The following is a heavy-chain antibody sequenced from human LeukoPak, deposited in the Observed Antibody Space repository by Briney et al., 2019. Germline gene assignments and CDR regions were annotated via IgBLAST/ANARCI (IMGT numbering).Heavy chain of an antibody. Sequence: ASVKVSCKASGYTFTDYYINWVRQAPGQGLEWMGWINPNSGGTNYAQKFQGRVTMTRDTSISTAYMELSRLRSDDTAVYYCAREKELEQWLLRAPQFDIWGQGTMVTVSS. CDR2: INPNSGGT. V-gene: IGHV1-2*02. J-gene: IGHJ3*02. CDR1: GYTFTDYY. D-gene: IGHD6-19*01. CDR3: AREKELEQWLLRAPQFDI.